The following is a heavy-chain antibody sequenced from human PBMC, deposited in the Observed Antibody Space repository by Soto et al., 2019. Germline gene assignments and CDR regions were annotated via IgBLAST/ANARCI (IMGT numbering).Heavy chain of an antibody. CDR1: GYTFTGYY. CDR2: INPNSGGT. J-gene: IGHJ5*02. Sequence: GASVKVSCKASGYTFTGYYMHWVRQAPGQGLEWMGWINPNSGGTNYAQKFQGRVTITADESTSTAYMELSSLRSEDTAVYYCARVRRKIAAAGTGPNNWFDPWGQGTLVTVSS. V-gene: IGHV1-2*02. CDR3: ARVRRKIAAAGTGPNNWFDP. D-gene: IGHD6-13*01.